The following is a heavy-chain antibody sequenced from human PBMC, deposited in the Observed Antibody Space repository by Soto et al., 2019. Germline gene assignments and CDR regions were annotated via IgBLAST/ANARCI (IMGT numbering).Heavy chain of an antibody. CDR3: AKDGKVATILDYYYMDV. V-gene: IGHV3-30*18. D-gene: IGHD5-12*01. J-gene: IGHJ6*03. Sequence: GGSLRLSCAASGFTFSSYGMHWVRQAPGKGLEWVAVISYDGSNKYYADSVKGRFTISRDNSKNPLYLQMNSLRAEDTAVYYCAKDGKVATILDYYYMDVWGKGTTVTVSS. CDR2: ISYDGSNK. CDR1: GFTFSSYG.